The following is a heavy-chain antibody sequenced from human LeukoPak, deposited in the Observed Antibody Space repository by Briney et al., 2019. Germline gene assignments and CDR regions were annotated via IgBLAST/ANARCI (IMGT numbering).Heavy chain of an antibody. D-gene: IGHD2/OR15-2a*01. CDR2: ISLTSNDI. V-gene: IGHV3-21*01. CDR3: ARGDTSLQRNDALDI. CDR1: GFTFSYYD. J-gene: IGHJ3*02. Sequence: PGGSLRLSCAASGFTFSYYDMSWVRQAPGKGLEWVSSISLTSNDIYYAASVRGRFIISRDNAKNLLSLQMNSLRAEDTALYYCARGDTSLQRNDALDIWGQGTMVSVSS.